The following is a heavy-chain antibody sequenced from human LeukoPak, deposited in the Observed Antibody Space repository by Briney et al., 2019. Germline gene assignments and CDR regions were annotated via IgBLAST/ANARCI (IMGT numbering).Heavy chain of an antibody. J-gene: IGHJ5*02. CDR2: IYSGGST. CDR3: ARVPNYGSGSGFDP. V-gene: IGHV3-53*01. CDR1: GFTVSSNY. Sequence: GGSLRLSCAASGFTVSSNYMSWFRQALGKGLEWVSVIYSGGSTYYADSVKGRFTISRDNSKNTLYLQMNSLRAEDTAVYYCARVPNYGSGSGFDPWGQGTLVTVSS. D-gene: IGHD3-10*01.